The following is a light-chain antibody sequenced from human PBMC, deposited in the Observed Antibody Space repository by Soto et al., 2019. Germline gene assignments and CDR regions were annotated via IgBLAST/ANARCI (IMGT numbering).Light chain of an antibody. J-gene: IGKJ1*01. CDR2: DAS. V-gene: IGKV3-15*01. Sequence: SVLTMTPGTLSLSPVERATLSCRASQSVSSSYLAWYQQKPGQAPRHLFYDASTRATGIPARFSGSGSGTEFTLSISSLQSEDFAVYYCQQYNKWLRTFGQGTKVDVK. CDR3: QQYNKWLRT. CDR1: QSVSSSY.